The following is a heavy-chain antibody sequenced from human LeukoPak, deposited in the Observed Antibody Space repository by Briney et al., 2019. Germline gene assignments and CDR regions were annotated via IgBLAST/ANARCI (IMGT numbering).Heavy chain of an antibody. V-gene: IGHV1-2*02. CDR3: ARGDVDTAMVTPDY. J-gene: IGHJ4*02. CDR2: INPNSGGT. Sequence: GASVKVSCKASGYTFTGYYMHWVRQAPGQGLEWMGWINPNSGGTNNEQKFQGRVTMTRDTSISTAYMELSRLRFDDTAEYYCARGDVDTAMVTPDYWGQGTLVTVSS. CDR1: GYTFTGYY. D-gene: IGHD5-18*01.